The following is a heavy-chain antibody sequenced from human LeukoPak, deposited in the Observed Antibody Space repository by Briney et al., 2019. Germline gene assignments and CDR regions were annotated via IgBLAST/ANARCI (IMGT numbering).Heavy chain of an antibody. V-gene: IGHV3-20*04. CDR1: GFTFDDYG. D-gene: IGHD6-6*01. CDR3: TRLGYSSSAGNGY. J-gene: IGHJ4*02. Sequence: GGSLRLSCAASGFTFDDYGMSWVRQAPGKGLEWVSGINWYGGSTGYEASVKGRFTISRDNAKNSLYLQMNSLRAEDTALYYCTRLGYSSSAGNGYWGQGTLVTVSS. CDR2: INWYGGST.